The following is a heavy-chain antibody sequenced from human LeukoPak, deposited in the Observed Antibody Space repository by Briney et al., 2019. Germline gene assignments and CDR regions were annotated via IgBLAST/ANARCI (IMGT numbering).Heavy chain of an antibody. V-gene: IGHV3-30*02. J-gene: IGHJ4*02. D-gene: IGHD3-10*01. CDR1: GFTLSNSG. Sequence: GGSLRLSCAASGFTLSNSGMHWVRQAPGKGLEWVAFVRPDGSSNYYADSVKGRFTISRDISKNTLYLQMNSLRAEDTAFYYCAKDQAGTWGLDYWGQGTLVTVSS. CDR2: VRPDGSSN. CDR3: AKDQAGTWGLDY.